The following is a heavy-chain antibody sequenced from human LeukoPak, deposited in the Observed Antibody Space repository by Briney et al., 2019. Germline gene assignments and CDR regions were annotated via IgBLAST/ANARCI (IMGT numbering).Heavy chain of an antibody. Sequence: GASVRVSCKASGGTFSSYAISWVRQAPGQGLEWMGGIIPIFGTANYAQKFQGRVTITADKSTSTAYMELSSLRSEDTAVYYCARGLEPLGIAAAGTWNYFDYWGQGTLVTVSS. CDR3: ARGLEPLGIAAAGTWNYFDY. CDR1: GGTFSSYA. CDR2: IIPIFGTA. D-gene: IGHD6-13*01. V-gene: IGHV1-69*06. J-gene: IGHJ4*02.